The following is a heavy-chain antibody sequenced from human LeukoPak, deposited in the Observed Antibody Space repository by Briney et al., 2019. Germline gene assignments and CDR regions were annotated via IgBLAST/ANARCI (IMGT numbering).Heavy chain of an antibody. J-gene: IGHJ4*02. Sequence: GGSLRLSCAASGFTFSSYGMHWVRQAPGKGLEWVAVIWYDGSNKYYADSVKGRFTISRDNSENTLYLQMNSLRAEDTAVYYCARDQAIGYSGYPDYWGRGTLVTVSS. CDR2: IWYDGSNK. CDR3: ARDQAIGYSGYPDY. V-gene: IGHV3-33*01. D-gene: IGHD5-12*01. CDR1: GFTFSSYG.